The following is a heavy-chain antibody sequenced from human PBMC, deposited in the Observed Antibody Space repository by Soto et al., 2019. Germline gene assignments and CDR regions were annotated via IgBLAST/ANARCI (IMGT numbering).Heavy chain of an antibody. Sequence: GGSLRLSCKASGFSFSDYAMTWVRQAPGKGLEWVSVISGSGDNTFYAASVKGRFAISRDNSKNVLYLQMNSLSADDAAVYFCAKGRAISVYWVCILFGYWGRVTLVTVP. CDR1: GFSFSDYA. CDR2: ISGSGDNT. D-gene: IGHD3-10*01. CDR3: AKGRAISVYWVCILFGY. V-gene: IGHV3-23*01. J-gene: IGHJ4*01.